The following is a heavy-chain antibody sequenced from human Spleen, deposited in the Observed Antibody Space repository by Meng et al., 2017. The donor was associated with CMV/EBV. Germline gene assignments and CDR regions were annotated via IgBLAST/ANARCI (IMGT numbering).Heavy chain of an antibody. CDR1: GFTFSSYE. Sequence: SCAASGFTFSSYEMNWVRQAPGKGLEWVGRIKSKGDGETIDYAAPVKDIFTISRDDSKTTLYLQMNSLKTEDTAVYYCTTLEGSSSSSPIDYWGQGTLVTVSS. V-gene: IGHV3-15*01. CDR3: TTLEGSSSSSPIDY. D-gene: IGHD6-6*01. J-gene: IGHJ4*02. CDR2: IKSKGDGETI.